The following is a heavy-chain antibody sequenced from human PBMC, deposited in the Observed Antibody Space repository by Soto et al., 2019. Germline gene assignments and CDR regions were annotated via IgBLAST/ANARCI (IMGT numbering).Heavy chain of an antibody. V-gene: IGHV1-8*02. J-gene: IGHJ6*02. Sequence: QVQLVQSGAEVKQSGASVKVSCKASGYDFTAYDINWVRQTSGQGLEWMGWMNPINGATGSARRFQGRVARTRNTATGTADLELTSLRSDDTAVYYCGRGPSPRAPAGGTPYYYAMDVWGQVTTVTVSS. D-gene: IGHD6-13*01. CDR2: MNPINGAT. CDR3: GRGPSPRAPAGGTPYYYAMDV. CDR1: GYDFTAYD.